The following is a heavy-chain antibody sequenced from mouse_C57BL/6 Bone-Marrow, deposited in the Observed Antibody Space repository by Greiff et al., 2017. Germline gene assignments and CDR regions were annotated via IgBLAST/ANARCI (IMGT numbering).Heavy chain of an antibody. V-gene: IGHV14-1*01. D-gene: IGHD1-1*01. CDR3: TTGSDYYAMDY. J-gene: IGHJ4*01. CDR1: GFNIKDYY. Sequence: VQLQQSGAELVRPGASVKLSCTASGFNIKDYYMHWVKQRPEQGLEWIGRIDPEDGDTEYAPKFQGKATLTADTSSNTAYQQLSSLTSEDTAVYDCTTGSDYYAMDYWGQGTSVTVTA. CDR2: IDPEDGDT.